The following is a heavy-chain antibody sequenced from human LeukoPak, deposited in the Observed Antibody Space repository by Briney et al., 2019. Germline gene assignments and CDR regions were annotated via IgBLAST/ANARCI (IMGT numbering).Heavy chain of an antibody. Sequence: GGSLRLSCAASGFTFSSYWMHWVRQTPGKGLVWVSRINSDGSSTTYADSVKGRFTISRDNAKNTLYLQMNSLRAEDTAVYYCARVRGADAVDYWGQGTLVTVSS. J-gene: IGHJ4*02. V-gene: IGHV3-74*03. CDR3: ARVRGADAVDY. D-gene: IGHD4/OR15-4a*01. CDR2: INSDGSST. CDR1: GFTFSSYW.